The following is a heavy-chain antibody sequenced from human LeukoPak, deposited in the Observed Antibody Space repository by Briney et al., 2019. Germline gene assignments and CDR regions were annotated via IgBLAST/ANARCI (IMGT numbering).Heavy chain of an antibody. CDR1: GYTFTYYY. V-gene: IGHV1-2*02. CDR3: ARGHNYCGGDCSPFDP. CDR2: INPNSGGT. D-gene: IGHD2-21*02. Sequence: ASVTVSFKSSGYTFTYYYMHWVRQAPGQGREWMGWINPNSGGTNYAQKFQGRVTMTRDTSISTAYMELSRLRSDDTAVYYCARGHNYCGGDCSPFDPWGQGTLVTVSS. J-gene: IGHJ5*02.